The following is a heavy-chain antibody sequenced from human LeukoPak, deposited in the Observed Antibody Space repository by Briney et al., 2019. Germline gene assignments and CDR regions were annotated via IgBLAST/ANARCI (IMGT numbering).Heavy chain of an antibody. CDR3: ARDSPYVWFDY. J-gene: IGHJ4*02. CDR1: GFTFSSYG. D-gene: IGHD3-16*01. V-gene: IGHV3-21*01. CDR2: ISSSSSYI. Sequence: KTGGSLRLSCAASGFTFSSYGMSWVRQAPGKGLEWVSSISSSSSYIYYADSVKGRFTISRDNAKNSLYLQMNSLRAEDTAVYYCARDSPYVWFDYWGQGTLVTVSS.